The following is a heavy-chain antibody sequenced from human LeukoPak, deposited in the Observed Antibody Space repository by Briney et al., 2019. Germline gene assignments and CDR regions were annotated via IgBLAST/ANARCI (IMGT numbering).Heavy chain of an antibody. CDR2: ISSSSSLI. Sequence: GGSLILSCAASGFTFSNYGMNWVRQAPGKGLEWISYISSSSSLIYYADSVKGRFTISRDNAKNSLYQQMNSLRDEDTAVYYCARGGFYGDYDYWGQGTLVTVSS. D-gene: IGHD4-17*01. V-gene: IGHV3-48*02. CDR1: GFTFSNYG. J-gene: IGHJ4*02. CDR3: ARGGFYGDYDY.